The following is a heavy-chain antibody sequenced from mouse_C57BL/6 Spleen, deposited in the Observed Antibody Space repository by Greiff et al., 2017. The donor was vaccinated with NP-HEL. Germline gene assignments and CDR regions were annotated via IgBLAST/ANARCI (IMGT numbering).Heavy chain of an antibody. J-gene: IGHJ2*01. V-gene: IGHV5-4*01. D-gene: IGHD2-5*01. CDR2: ISDGGSYT. CDR1: GFTFSSYA. Sequence: EVKLVESGGGLVKPGGSLKLSCAASGFTFSSYAMSWVRQTPEKRLEWVATISDGGSYTYYPDNVKGRFTISRDNAKNNLYLQMSHLKSEDTAMYYCARDLRSYSNYVGYWGQGTTLTVSS. CDR3: ARDLRSYSNYVGY.